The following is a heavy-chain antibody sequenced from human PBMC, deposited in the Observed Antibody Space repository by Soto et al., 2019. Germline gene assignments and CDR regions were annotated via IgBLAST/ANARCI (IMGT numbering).Heavy chain of an antibody. CDR3: VKNRGRERTSWHFDY. D-gene: IGHD1-26*01. CDR2: IHGGGNSA. J-gene: IGHJ4*02. V-gene: IGHV3-23*01. Sequence: EVQLLESGGDLVQPGRSLRLSCAASGFTFSGYAMSCVRQAPGKGLEWVSVIHGGGNSAYYADSVKGRFTISRDNSKNTLYLQMSSLRGEDTAVYYCVKNRGRERTSWHFDYWGQGTLVTVSS. CDR1: GFTFSGYA.